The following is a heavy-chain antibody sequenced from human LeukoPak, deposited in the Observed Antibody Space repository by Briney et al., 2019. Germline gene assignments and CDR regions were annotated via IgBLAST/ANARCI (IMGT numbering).Heavy chain of an antibody. CDR1: GFTFSSYS. J-gene: IGHJ6*02. CDR2: ISSSSSYI. Sequence: GGSLRLSCAASGFTFSSYSMNWVRQAPGKGLEWVSSISSSSSYIYYADSVKGRFTISRDNAENSLYLQMNSLRAEDTAVYYCARDLYDYDFWSGYFPSYYYYGMDVWGQGTTVTVSS. CDR3: ARDLYDYDFWSGYFPSYYYYGMDV. V-gene: IGHV3-21*01. D-gene: IGHD3-3*01.